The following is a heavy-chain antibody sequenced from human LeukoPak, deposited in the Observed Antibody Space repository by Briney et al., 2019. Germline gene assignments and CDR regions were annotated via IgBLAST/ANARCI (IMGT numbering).Heavy chain of an antibody. CDR1: GFPFHDHD. CDR2: ISHGGGKE. J-gene: IGHJ4*02. CDR3: AKTLDGFWPQFDF. Sequence: LRLSCAASGFPFHDHDMYWVRQTPGRGLEWVALISHGGGKEHYAESVKGRSTISRDNSRNTVYLQMSSLRSDDTAIYYCAKTLDGFWPQFDFWGQGTLLTVSS. V-gene: IGHV3-30*18. D-gene: IGHD5-24*01.